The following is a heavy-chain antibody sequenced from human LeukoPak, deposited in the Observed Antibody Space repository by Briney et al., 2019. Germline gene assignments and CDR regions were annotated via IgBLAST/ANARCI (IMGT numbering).Heavy chain of an antibody. D-gene: IGHD6-13*01. CDR3: ASKLGIAAAGPPDY. V-gene: IGHV1-18*01. CDR2: ISAYNGNT. Sequence: ASVKVSCKASGYTFTSYDINWVRQATGQGLEWMGWISAYNGNTNYAQKLQGRVTMTTDTSTSTAYMELRSLRSDDTAVYYCASKLGIAAAGPPDYWGQGTLVTVSS. CDR1: GYTFTSYD. J-gene: IGHJ4*02.